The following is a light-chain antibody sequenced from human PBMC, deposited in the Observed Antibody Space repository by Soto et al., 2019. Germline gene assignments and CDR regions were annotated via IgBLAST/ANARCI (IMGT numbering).Light chain of an antibody. CDR1: SSDVGSYNL. V-gene: IGLV2-23*01. J-gene: IGLJ2*01. CDR3: CSYAGSYTLV. Sequence: QSALTQPASVSGSPGQSITISCTGTSSDVGSYNLVSWYQQYPGKAPKLMIYEGSKRPSGVSNRFSGSKSGNTASPTISWLQAEDEADYYCCSYAGSYTLVFGGGTKLTVL. CDR2: EGS.